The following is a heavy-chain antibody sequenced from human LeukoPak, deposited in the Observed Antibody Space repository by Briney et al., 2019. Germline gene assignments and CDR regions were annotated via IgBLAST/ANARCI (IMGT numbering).Heavy chain of an antibody. J-gene: IGHJ4*02. CDR3: ARRRYYDSSGYNEYYFDY. CDR1: GGSISSSSYY. Sequence: SETLSLTCTVSGGSISSSSYYWGWIRQPPGKGLEWIGSIYYSGSTYYNPSLKSRVTISVDTSKNQFSLKLSSVTAADTAVYYCARRRYYDSSGYNEYYFDYWGQGTLVTVSS. CDR2: IYYSGST. D-gene: IGHD3-22*01. V-gene: IGHV4-39*01.